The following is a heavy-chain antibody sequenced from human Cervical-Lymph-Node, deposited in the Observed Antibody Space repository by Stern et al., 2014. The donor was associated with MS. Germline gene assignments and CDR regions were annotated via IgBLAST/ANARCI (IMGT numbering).Heavy chain of an antibody. J-gene: IGHJ6*02. Sequence: QVQLVQSGAEVKKPGSSVKVSCKASGGTFSSYAIGWVRQAPGQGLEWMGGIIPIFGTANYAQKLQGGVTITADESTSTAYMELSSLRSEDTTVYYCARLQLWQNYYYYGMDVWGQGTTVTVSS. CDR3: ARLQLWQNYYYYGMDV. V-gene: IGHV1-69*01. CDR1: GGTFSSYA. D-gene: IGHD5-18*01. CDR2: IIPIFGTA.